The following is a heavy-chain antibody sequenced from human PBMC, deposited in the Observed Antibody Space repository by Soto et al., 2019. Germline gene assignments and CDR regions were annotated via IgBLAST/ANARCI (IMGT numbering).Heavy chain of an antibody. D-gene: IGHD7-27*01. CDR3: ARGLGTNGLDV. CDR1: GYKFTTYG. Sequence: QVQLLQSGAEVKKPGASVKVSCKAAGYKFTTYGITWVRQAPGQGLEWLGGISTYNGNIDYAQNLQDRVTMTTETSTSKAYLEVRSLTSDDTAVYFCARGLGTNGLDVWGQGTTVTVSS. V-gene: IGHV1-18*04. J-gene: IGHJ6*02. CDR2: ISTYNGNI.